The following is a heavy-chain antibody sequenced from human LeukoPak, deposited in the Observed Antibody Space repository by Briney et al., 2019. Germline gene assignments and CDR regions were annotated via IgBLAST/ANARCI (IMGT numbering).Heavy chain of an antibody. CDR1: GFTFSSYG. CDR3: AKDFQAKWLVAGWFDP. CDR2: IRYDGSNK. Sequence: GGSLRLSCAASGFTFSSYGMHWVRQAPGKGLEWVAFIRYDGSNKYYADSVKGRFTISRDNSKNTLYLQMNSLRAEDTAVYYCAKDFQAKWLVAGWFDPWGQGTLVTVSS. D-gene: IGHD6-19*01. J-gene: IGHJ5*02. V-gene: IGHV3-30*02.